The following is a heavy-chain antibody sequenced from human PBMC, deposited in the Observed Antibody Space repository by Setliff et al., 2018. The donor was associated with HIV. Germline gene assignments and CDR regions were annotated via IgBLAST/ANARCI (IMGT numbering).Heavy chain of an antibody. CDR1: GHTLTELS. Sequence: ASVKVSCKVSGHTLTELSMHWVRQAPGKGLEWMGGFDPEKSEKMYAQKLQGRVTMTEDTSTDTAYMELRSLRSEDTAVYYCATHRWYSGSYLRDYWGQGTLVTVSS. D-gene: IGHD1-26*01. CDR2: FDPEKSEK. CDR3: ATHRWYSGSYLRDY. V-gene: IGHV1-24*01. J-gene: IGHJ4*02.